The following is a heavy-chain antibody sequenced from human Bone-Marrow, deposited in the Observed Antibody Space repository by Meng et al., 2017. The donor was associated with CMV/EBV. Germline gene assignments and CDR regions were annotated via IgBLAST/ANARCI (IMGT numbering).Heavy chain of an antibody. CDR2: INHSGRT. D-gene: IGHD7-27*01. Sequence: SETLSLTCAVFGGSFRAYYWSWIRQPPGKGLEWVGEINHSGRTNYSPSLKSRVTISVDASQKQFSLRLNSVTAADTAVYYCASSLAGDLGEAYYYYAMAVWGPGPTVTGSS. CDR3: ASSLAGDLGEAYYYYAMAV. CDR1: GGSFRAYY. J-gene: IGHJ6*01. V-gene: IGHV4-34*01.